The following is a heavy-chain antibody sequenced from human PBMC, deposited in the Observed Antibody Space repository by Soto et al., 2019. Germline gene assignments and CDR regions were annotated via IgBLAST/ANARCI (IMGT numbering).Heavy chain of an antibody. Sequence: ASVKVSCKTSAYTFNRYAITWVRQAPGQGLEWMGWISPYNGYTYYSEKLQGRVTMTTDTSTNTAYMEVRGLRSDDTAVYYCATQQTNMVQFDYWGPGTLVTVSS. CDR2: ISPYNGYT. D-gene: IGHD2-8*01. CDR1: AYTFNRYA. CDR3: ATQQTNMVQFDY. V-gene: IGHV1-18*04. J-gene: IGHJ4*02.